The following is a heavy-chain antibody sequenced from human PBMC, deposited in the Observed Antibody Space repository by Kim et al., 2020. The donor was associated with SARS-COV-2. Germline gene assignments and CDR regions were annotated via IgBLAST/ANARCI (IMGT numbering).Heavy chain of an antibody. CDR3: ASFYYPDGGYFDY. Sequence: NPPLKSRVTKSVDTSKHQLSRKLSSVTAADPAVYYCASFYYPDGGYFDYWGQGTLVTVSS. V-gene: IGHV4-4*07. D-gene: IGHD3-10*01. J-gene: IGHJ4*02.